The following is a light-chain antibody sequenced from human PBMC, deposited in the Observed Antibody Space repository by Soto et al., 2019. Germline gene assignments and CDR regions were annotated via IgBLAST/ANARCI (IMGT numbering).Light chain of an antibody. CDR2: SNN. Sequence: QSVLTQPPSASGTPGQRVTISCSGSSSHIGSNTVNWYQQLPGTAPKLLIYSNNQRPSGVPDRFSGSKSGTSASLAISGLQSEDEAYYYCAAWDDSLNGRYVFGTGTKVTV. CDR1: SSHIGSNT. V-gene: IGLV1-44*01. J-gene: IGLJ1*01. CDR3: AAWDDSLNGRYV.